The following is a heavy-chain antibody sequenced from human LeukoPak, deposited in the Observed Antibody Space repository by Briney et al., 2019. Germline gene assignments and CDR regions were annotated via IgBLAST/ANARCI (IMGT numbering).Heavy chain of an antibody. V-gene: IGHV3-21*01. CDR1: GFTFSSYS. CDR2: ISSSSSYI. CDR3: ATELIAAAGTTGY. Sequence: GGSLRLSCAASGFTFSSYSMNWVRQAPGKGLEWVSSISSSSSYIYYADSVKGRFTISRDNAKNSLYLQMNSLRAEDTAVCYCATELIAAAGTTGYWGQGTLVTVSS. D-gene: IGHD6-13*01. J-gene: IGHJ4*02.